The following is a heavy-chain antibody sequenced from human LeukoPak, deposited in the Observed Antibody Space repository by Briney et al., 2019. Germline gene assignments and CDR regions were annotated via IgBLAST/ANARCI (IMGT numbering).Heavy chain of an antibody. J-gene: IGHJ4*02. Sequence: PGGSLRLSCAASGFTFSSYSMNWVRQAPGKGLEWVSSISSSGSYIYYADSVKGRFTISRDNANKSLYLQLNSMRAEDTAVYFCAREPIYGLNFDYWGQGTLVTVSS. CDR2: ISSSGSYI. D-gene: IGHD2/OR15-2a*01. V-gene: IGHV3-21*01. CDR1: GFTFSSYS. CDR3: AREPIYGLNFDY.